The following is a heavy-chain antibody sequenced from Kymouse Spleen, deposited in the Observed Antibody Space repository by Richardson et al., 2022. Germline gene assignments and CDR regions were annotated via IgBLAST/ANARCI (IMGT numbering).Heavy chain of an antibody. Sequence: EVQLVESGGGLVQPGGSLRLSCAASGFTFSSYAMSWVRQAPGKGLEWVSAISGSGGSTYYADSVKGRFTISRDNSKNTLYLQMNSLRAEDTAVYYCAKERGDYGPYYYYYYGMDVWGQGTTVTVSS. CDR2: ISGSGGST. CDR3: AKERGDYGPYYYYYYGMDV. D-gene: IGHD4-17*01,IGHD4-23*01. CDR1: GFTFSSYA. J-gene: IGHJ6*02. V-gene: IGHV3-23*04.